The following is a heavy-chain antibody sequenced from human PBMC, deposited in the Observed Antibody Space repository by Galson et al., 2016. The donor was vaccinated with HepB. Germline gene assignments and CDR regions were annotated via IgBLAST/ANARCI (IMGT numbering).Heavy chain of an antibody. J-gene: IGHJ4*02. CDR3: ARTSGNPSHFDL. CDR2: VYHSGSA. Sequence: TLSLTCTVSGVSIKSYYWSWIRQSPGKGLEWIGYVYHSGSASHNPSLEGRVSMSVDTSKNQVSLNLTSVTAADTAAYYCARTSGNPSHFDLWGQGTLVTVSS. CDR1: GVSIKSYY. V-gene: IGHV4-59*12. D-gene: IGHD3-10*01.